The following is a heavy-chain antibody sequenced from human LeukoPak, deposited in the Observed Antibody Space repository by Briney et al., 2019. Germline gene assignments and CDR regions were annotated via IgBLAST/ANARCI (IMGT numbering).Heavy chain of an antibody. CDR2: IKSKTDGGTT. CDR3: TTVVDGAAGGY. Sequence: GGSLRLSCAASGFTFNNYNMNWVRQAPGKGLEWVGRIKSKTDGGTTDYAAPVKGRFTISRDDSKNTLYLQMNSLKTEDTAVYYCTTVVDGAAGGYWGQGTLVTVSP. J-gene: IGHJ4*02. CDR1: GFTFNNYN. V-gene: IGHV3-15*01. D-gene: IGHD2-15*01.